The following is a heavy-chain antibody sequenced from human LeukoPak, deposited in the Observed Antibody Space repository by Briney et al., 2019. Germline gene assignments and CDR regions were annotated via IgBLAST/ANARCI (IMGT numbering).Heavy chain of an antibody. J-gene: IGHJ4*02. CDR1: GFTFSSYS. D-gene: IGHD3-10*01. CDR2: ISSSSSYI. CDR3: ARDSGDTYYYGSGSYFIDY. Sequence: PGGSLRLSCAASGFTFSSYSMNWVRQAPGKGLEWVSSISSSSSYIYYADSVKGRFTISRDNAKNSLYLQMNSLRAEDTAVYYCARDSGDTYYYGSGSYFIDYWGQGTLVTVSS. V-gene: IGHV3-21*01.